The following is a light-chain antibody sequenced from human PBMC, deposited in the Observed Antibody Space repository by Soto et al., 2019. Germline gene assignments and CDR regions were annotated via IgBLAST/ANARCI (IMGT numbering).Light chain of an antibody. CDR1: QNINNY. Sequence: DIQMTQSPSSLSASVGDRVTITCQASQNINNYLNWYQQKPGRAPKLLIYDASNLEAGVPSRFRGSGSGTYFTLTISSLQPEDSATYYCQQANSFPLTFGGGTKLEIK. CDR2: DAS. CDR3: QQANSFPLT. V-gene: IGKV1-33*01. J-gene: IGKJ4*01.